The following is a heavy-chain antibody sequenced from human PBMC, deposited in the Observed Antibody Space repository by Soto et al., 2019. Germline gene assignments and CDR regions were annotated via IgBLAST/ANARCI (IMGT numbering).Heavy chain of an antibody. J-gene: IGHJ4*02. CDR1: GGTFSSYA. CDR3: ARDLLGDYYGPGYFGFDY. Sequence: SVKVSCKASGGTFSSYAISWVRQAPGQGLEWMGGIIPIFGTANYAQKFQGRVTITADESTSTAYMELSSLRSEDTAVYYCARDLLGDYYGPGYFGFDYWGQGTLVTVSS. CDR2: IIPIFGTA. V-gene: IGHV1-69*13. D-gene: IGHD3-10*01.